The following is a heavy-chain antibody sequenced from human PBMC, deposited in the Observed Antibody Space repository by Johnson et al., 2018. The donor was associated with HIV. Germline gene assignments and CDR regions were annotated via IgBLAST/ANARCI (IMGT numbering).Heavy chain of an antibody. CDR2: IYSGGTT. Sequence: VQLVESGGGLIQPGGSLRLSCTASGLTVSSNYMSWVRQAPGKGLEWVSVIYSGGTTYHADSVKGRFTVSRDNSKNTLYLQMNTLRAEETAVYYCAKEGTTMEVDIWGQGTMVTVSS. J-gene: IGHJ3*02. CDR3: AKEGTTMEVDI. D-gene: IGHD5-18*01. V-gene: IGHV3-53*01. CDR1: GLTVSSNY.